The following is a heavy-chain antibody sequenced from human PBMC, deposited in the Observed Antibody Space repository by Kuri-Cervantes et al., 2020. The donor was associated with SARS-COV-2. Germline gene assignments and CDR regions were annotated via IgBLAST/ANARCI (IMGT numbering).Heavy chain of an antibody. V-gene: IGHV4-34*01. CDR3: AREGITMVRGGYFDY. CDR2: INHSGST. J-gene: IGHJ4*02. CDR1: GGSFSGYY. Sequence: SETLSLTCAVYGGSFSGYYWSWIRQPPGKGLEWIGEINHSGSTNYNPSLKSRVAISVDTSKNQFSLKLSSVTAADTAVYYCAREGITMVRGGYFDYWGQGTLVTVSS. D-gene: IGHD3-10*01.